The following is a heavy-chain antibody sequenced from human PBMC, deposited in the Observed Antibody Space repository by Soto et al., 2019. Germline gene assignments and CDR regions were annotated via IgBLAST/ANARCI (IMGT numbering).Heavy chain of an antibody. CDR1: AFTFKNHW. V-gene: IGHV3-48*01. CDR2: INSDSSII. CDR3: ARVQRGYSYGSDY. D-gene: IGHD5-18*01. J-gene: IGHJ4*02. Sequence: PGGSLRLSCAASAFTFKNHWMHWVRQVPGKGLVWVSYINSDSSIIYYADSVKGRFTISRDNAKNSLYLQMNSLRAEDTAVYYCARVQRGYSYGSDYWGQGTLVTVSS.